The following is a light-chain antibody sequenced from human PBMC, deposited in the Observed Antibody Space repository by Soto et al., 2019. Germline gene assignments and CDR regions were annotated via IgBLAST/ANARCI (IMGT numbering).Light chain of an antibody. Sequence: QSALTEPPSASGSPGQSVTISCTGTTSDVGAYNYVSWYQQHPGKAPKLLIFEVSKRRSGVPDRFSGSKSGNTASLTVSGLQAEDEADYYCASYAGSNNLVFGGGTKLTVL. CDR1: TSDVGAYNY. J-gene: IGLJ3*02. CDR3: ASYAGSNNLV. CDR2: EVS. V-gene: IGLV2-8*01.